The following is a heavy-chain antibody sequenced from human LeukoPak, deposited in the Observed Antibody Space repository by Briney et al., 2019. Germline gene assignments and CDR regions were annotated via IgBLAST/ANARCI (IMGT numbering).Heavy chain of an antibody. CDR2: IYHSGST. V-gene: IGHV4-30-2*01. Sequence: SETLSLTCTVSGGSISSGGYYWSWIRQPPGKGLEWIGYIYHSGSTYYNPSLKSRVTISVDRSKNQFSLKLSSVTPADTAVYYCASGGNEQFDYWGQGTLVTVSS. CDR3: ASGGNEQFDY. D-gene: IGHD3-16*01. J-gene: IGHJ4*02. CDR1: GGSISSGGYY.